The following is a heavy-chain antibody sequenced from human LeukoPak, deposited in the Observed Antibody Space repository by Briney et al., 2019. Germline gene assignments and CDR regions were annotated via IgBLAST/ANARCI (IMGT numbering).Heavy chain of an antibody. V-gene: IGHV3-21*01. D-gene: IGHD2-2*01. CDR3: AREGGDCSSTSCYHYYYYMDV. CDR1: GFTFSSYS. CDR2: ISSSSSYI. Sequence: GGSLRLSCAASGFTFSSYSMNWVRQAPGKGLEWVSSISSSSSYIYYADSVKGRFTISRDNAKNSLYLQMNSLRAEDTAVYYCAREGGDCSSTSCYHYYYYMDVWGKGTTVTVSS. J-gene: IGHJ6*03.